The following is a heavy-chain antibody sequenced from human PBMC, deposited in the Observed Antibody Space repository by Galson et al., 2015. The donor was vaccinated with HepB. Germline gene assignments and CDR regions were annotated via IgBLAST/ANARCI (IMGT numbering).Heavy chain of an antibody. CDR2: TIPIFGTA. Sequence: SVKVSCKASGGTFSSYAISWVRQAPGQGLEWMGGTIPIFGTANYAQKFQGRVTITADKSTSTAYMELSSLRSEDTAVYYRARGQYGSGSYFYYFDYWGQGTLVTVSS. J-gene: IGHJ4*02. CDR1: GGTFSSYA. V-gene: IGHV1-69*06. D-gene: IGHD3-10*01. CDR3: ARGQYGSGSYFYYFDY.